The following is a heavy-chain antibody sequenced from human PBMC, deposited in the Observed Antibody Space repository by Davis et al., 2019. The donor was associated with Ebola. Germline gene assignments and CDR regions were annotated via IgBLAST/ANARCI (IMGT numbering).Heavy chain of an antibody. CDR2: ISSYNGNT. CDR1: GYTFTTYG. Sequence: AASVKVSCKASGYTFTTYGISWVRQAPGQGLEWMGWISSYNGNTNCAQKLQGRVTMTTDTSTSTAYMELRSLRSDDTAVYYCAREVGYSGYERLDYWGQGTLVTVSS. J-gene: IGHJ4*02. CDR3: AREVGYSGYERLDY. V-gene: IGHV1-18*01. D-gene: IGHD5-12*01.